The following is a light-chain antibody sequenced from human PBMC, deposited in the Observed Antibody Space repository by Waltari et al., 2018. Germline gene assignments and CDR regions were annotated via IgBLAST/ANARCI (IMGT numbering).Light chain of an antibody. CDR2: YDS. Sequence: SYVLTQPPSVSVAPGQTATILCGANNIGSKSVHWYQHKPGQAPVLVIFYDSDRPSGIPERFSGSNSGNTATLTITRVEAGDEADYYCQVWDGRSGHPVVFGTGTKVTVL. V-gene: IGLV3-21*04. J-gene: IGLJ1*01. CDR3: QVWDGRSGHPVV. CDR1: NIGSKS.